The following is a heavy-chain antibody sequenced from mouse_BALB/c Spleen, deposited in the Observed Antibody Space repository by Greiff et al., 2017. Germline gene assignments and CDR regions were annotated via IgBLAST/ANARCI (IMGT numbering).Heavy chain of an antibody. V-gene: IGHV2-6-2*01. CDR3: ARHGRDYYAMDY. Sequence: VQLQESGPDLVAPSQTLSITCTASGFSFNSYGVHWVRQPPGKGLEWLVVIWSDGSTTYNSAPKSRLSSSKDNSKDQFFLRMNRHQTDDTAMYYSARHGRDYYAMDYWGQGTSVTVSS. CDR1: GFSFNSYG. CDR2: IWSDGST. J-gene: IGHJ4*01.